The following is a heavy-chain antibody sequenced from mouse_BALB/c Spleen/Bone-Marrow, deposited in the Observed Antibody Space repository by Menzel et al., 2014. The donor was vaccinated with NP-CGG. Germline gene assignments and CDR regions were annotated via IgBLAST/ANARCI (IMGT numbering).Heavy chain of an antibody. V-gene: IGHV1S22*01. CDR3: TIWFPFAY. Sequence: LQQSGSELVRPGASVKLSCKASGYTFXSYWMHWVKQRPGQGLEWIGNIYPGSGSTNYDEKFKSKATLTVDTSSSTAYMQLSSLISEDSAVYYCTIWFPFAYWGQGTLVTVSA. CDR2: IYPGSGST. D-gene: IGHD2-2*01. CDR1: GYTFXSYW. J-gene: IGHJ3*01.